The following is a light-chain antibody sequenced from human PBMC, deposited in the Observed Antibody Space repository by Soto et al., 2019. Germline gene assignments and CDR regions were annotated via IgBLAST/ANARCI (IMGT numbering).Light chain of an antibody. J-gene: IGLJ2*01. CDR3: SSYGGRNNLL. CDR2: EVS. CDR1: SSDVGGYNY. Sequence: QSALTQPPSASGSPGQSVTISCTGTSSDVGGYNYVSWYQQHPGKAPKVMIYEVSKRPSGVPDRFSGSKSGNTASLTVSGLQAEHEADYYCSSYGGRNNLLFGGGTKLTVL. V-gene: IGLV2-8*01.